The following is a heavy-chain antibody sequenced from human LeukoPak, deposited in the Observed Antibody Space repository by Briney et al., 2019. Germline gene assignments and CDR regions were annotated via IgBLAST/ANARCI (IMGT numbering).Heavy chain of an antibody. CDR3: AKSHCGNSDY. J-gene: IGHJ4*02. Sequence: PGGSLRLSCAASGFTFDDYAMHWVRQAPGKGLEWVSFISGDGGSTYYADSVKGRFTISRDNNKNSLYLQMNRLRTEDTALYYCAKSHCGNSDYWGQGTLVTVSS. V-gene: IGHV3-43*02. D-gene: IGHD4-23*01. CDR1: GFTFDDYA. CDR2: ISGDGGST.